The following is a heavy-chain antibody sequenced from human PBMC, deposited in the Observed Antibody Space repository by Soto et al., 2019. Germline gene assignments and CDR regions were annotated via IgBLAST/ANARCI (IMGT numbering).Heavy chain of an antibody. Sequence: EVQLVESGGGLVKPGWSLRLSCAASGFSFSDYSMNWVRQAPGKGLEWVSSISSSSSYIYYADSLKGRFTVSRDNAKISLYLQMNSLRAEDTAIYYCARDQRSSTWGDFDYWGQGTLVAVSS. J-gene: IGHJ4*02. D-gene: IGHD7-27*01. CDR3: ARDQRSSTWGDFDY. CDR1: GFSFSDYS. V-gene: IGHV3-21*01. CDR2: ISSSSSYI.